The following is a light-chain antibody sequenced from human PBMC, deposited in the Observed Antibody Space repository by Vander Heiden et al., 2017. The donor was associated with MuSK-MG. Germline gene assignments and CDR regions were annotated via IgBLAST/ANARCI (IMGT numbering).Light chain of an antibody. CDR1: SSDVGGYNY. CDR3: SSYTSSSTLEV. Sequence: QSALTQSASVSGSLGQSVTISCTGTSSDVGGYNYVSWYQQHPGKAPKLMIYEVSNRPSGVSNRCSGSKSGNTASLTISGLQAEDEADYYCSSYTSSSTLEVFGGGTKLTVL. CDR2: EVS. J-gene: IGLJ2*01. V-gene: IGLV2-14*01.